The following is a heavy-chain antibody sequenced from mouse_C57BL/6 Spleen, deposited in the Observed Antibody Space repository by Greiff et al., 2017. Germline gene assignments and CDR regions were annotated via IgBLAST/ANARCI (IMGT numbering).Heavy chain of an antibody. V-gene: IGHV5-17*01. J-gene: IGHJ4*01. CDR2: ISSGSSTI. Sequence: EVQLVESGGGLVKPGGSLKLSCAASGFTFSDYGMHWVRQAPEKGLEWVAYISSGSSTIYYADTVKGRFTITRDNAKNTLFLQMTSLMSEDTAMYYCASLYDGYHYAMDYWGQGTSVTVSS. CDR3: ASLYDGYHYAMDY. D-gene: IGHD2-3*01. CDR1: GFTFSDYG.